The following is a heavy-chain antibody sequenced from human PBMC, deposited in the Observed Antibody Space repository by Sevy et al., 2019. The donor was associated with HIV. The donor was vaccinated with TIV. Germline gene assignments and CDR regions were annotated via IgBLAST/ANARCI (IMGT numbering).Heavy chain of an antibody. V-gene: IGHV3-23*01. CDR2: ISGSGGST. J-gene: IGHJ4*02. CDR3: AKVGFGVVITNSNDY. Sequence: GGSLRLSCAASGFTFSSYAMSWVRQAPGKGLEWVSAISGSGGSTYYADSVKGRFTISRDNSKNTLYLQMNSVRAEDTAVYYCAKVGFGVVITNSNDYWGQGTLVTVSS. D-gene: IGHD3-3*01. CDR1: GFTFSSYA.